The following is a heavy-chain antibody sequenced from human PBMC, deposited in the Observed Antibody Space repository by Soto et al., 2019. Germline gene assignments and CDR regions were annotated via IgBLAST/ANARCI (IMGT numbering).Heavy chain of an antibody. J-gene: IGHJ6*02. CDR3: ARSPLDIVVVPAAMGGVYYYYGMDV. V-gene: IGHV1-2*04. D-gene: IGHD2-2*03. CDR2: INPNSGGT. CDR1: GYTFTGYY. Sequence: ASVKVSCKASGYTFTGYYMHWVRQAPGQGLEWMGWINPNSGGTNYAQKFQGWVTMTRDTSISTAYMELSRLRSDDTAVYYCARSPLDIVVVPAAMGGVYYYYGMDVWGQGTTVTLSS.